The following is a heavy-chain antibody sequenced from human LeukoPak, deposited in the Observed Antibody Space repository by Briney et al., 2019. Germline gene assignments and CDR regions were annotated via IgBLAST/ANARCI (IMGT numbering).Heavy chain of an antibody. CDR2: IRSKANSYAT. Sequence: GGSLRLSCAASGFTFSSYEMNWVRQASGKGLEWVGRIRSKANSYATAYAASVKGRFTISRDDSKNTAYLQMNSLKTEDTAVYYCTRHGKIGDCSSTSCIGTDYWGQGTLVTVSS. CDR1: GFTFSSYE. V-gene: IGHV3-73*01. D-gene: IGHD2-2*03. CDR3: TRHGKIGDCSSTSCIGTDY. J-gene: IGHJ4*02.